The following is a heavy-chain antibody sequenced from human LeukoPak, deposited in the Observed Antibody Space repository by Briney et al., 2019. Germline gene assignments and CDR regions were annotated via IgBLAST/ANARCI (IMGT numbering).Heavy chain of an antibody. CDR3: AKHLNGDYWYFDL. J-gene: IGHJ2*01. CDR2: ISYDGSNK. V-gene: IGHV3-30*18. Sequence: PGGSLRLSCAASGFTFSGYGMHWVRQAPGKGLEWVAVISYDGSNKNHADSVKGRFTTSRDNSKNTLYLQMNSLRAEDTAVYYCAKHLNGDYWYFDLSGRGTLVTVSS. CDR1: GFTFSGYG. D-gene: IGHD4-17*01.